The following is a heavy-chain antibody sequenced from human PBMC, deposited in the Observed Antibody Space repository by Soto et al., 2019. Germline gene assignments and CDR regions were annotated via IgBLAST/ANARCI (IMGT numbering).Heavy chain of an antibody. D-gene: IGHD6-13*01. CDR2: IYYSGST. V-gene: IGHV4-59*01. Sequence: PSETLSLTCTVSGGSISSYYWSWIRQPPGKGLEWIGYIYYSGSTNYNPSLKSRVTISVDTSKNQFSLKLSSVTAADTAVYYCAGSRATGYSSSWYYFDYWGQGTLVTVSS. CDR3: AGSRATGYSSSWYYFDY. CDR1: GGSISSYY. J-gene: IGHJ4*02.